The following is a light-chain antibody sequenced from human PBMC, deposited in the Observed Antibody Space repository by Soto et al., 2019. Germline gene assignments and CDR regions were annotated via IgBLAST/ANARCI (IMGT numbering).Light chain of an antibody. CDR3: QSYDSSLRGSV. Sequence: QTVVTQPPSVSGAPGQRVTISCTGSSSNIGAGYDVHWYQQLPGTAPKLLIYDNTNRPSGVPDRFSGSKSGTSASPAITGLQAEDEADYYCQSYDSSLRGSVFGSGTQLTVL. CDR1: SSNIGAGYD. V-gene: IGLV1-40*01. CDR2: DNT. J-gene: IGLJ1*01.